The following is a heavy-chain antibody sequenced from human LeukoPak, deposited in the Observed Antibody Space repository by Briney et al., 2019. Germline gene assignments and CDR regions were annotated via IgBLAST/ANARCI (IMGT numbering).Heavy chain of an antibody. CDR2: MYCTGST. CDR1: GDSISSYY. Sequence: SETLSLTCTVSGDSISSYYWSWIRQPPGKGLEWIGYMYCTGSTTYNPSLKSRVIMSVDTSKNQFSLKLSSVTAADTAVYYCARLVQVVPAAIPSPPRYVWGKGTTVTVSS. J-gene: IGHJ6*04. D-gene: IGHD2-2*02. CDR3: ARLVQVVPAAIPSPPRYV. V-gene: IGHV4-59*12.